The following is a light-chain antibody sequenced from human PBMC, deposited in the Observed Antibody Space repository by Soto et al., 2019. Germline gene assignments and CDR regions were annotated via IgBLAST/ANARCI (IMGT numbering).Light chain of an antibody. CDR3: CSYTSTYV. J-gene: IGLJ1*01. Sequence: QAVVTQPASVSGSPGQSITISCTGTGSDVGGYNYVSWYQQYPGKAPKLMIYEVSNRPSGVSSRFSGSKSDNTASLTISGLQAEDEADYYCCSYTSTYVFGIGTKLTVL. CDR2: EVS. V-gene: IGLV2-14*01. CDR1: GSDVGGYNY.